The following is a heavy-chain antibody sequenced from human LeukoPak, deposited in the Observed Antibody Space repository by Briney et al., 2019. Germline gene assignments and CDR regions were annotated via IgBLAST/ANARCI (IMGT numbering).Heavy chain of an antibody. CDR1: GGTFSSYA. CDR3: ARSLTYCGGDCYSPDY. V-gene: IGHV1-69*06. D-gene: IGHD2-21*02. CDR2: IIPIFGTA. Sequence: ASVTVSCKASGGTFSSYAISWLRQAPGQGLEWMGGIIPIFGTANYAQKFQGRVRITADTSTSIAYMELSSLRSEDTAVYYCARSLTYCGGDCYSPDYWGQGTLVTVFS. J-gene: IGHJ4*02.